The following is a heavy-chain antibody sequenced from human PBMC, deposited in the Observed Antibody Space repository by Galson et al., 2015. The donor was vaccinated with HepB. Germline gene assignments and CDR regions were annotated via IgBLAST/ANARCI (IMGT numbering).Heavy chain of an antibody. CDR3: ARDSSGWYRGPLGWFDP. J-gene: IGHJ5*02. V-gene: IGHV1-69*04. CDR1: GGTFSSYA. Sequence: SVKVSCKASGGTFSSYAISWVRPAPGQGLEWMGRIIPILGIANYAQKFQGRVTITADKSTSTAYMELSSLRSEDTAVYYCARDSSGWYRGPLGWFDPWGQGTLVTVSS. CDR2: IIPILGIA. D-gene: IGHD6-19*01.